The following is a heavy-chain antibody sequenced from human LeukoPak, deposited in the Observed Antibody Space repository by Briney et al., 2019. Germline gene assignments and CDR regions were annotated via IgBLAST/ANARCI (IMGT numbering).Heavy chain of an antibody. D-gene: IGHD3-22*01. CDR2: ISYDGSNK. CDR3: AKEDVVVITIRYFQH. J-gene: IGHJ1*01. V-gene: IGHV3-30*18. Sequence: PGRSLRLSCAASGFTFSSYGMHWVRQAPGKGLEWVAVISYDGSNKYYADSVKGRFTFSRDNSKNTLYLQMNSLRTEDTAIYYCAKEDVVVITIRYFQHWGQGTLVTVSS. CDR1: GFTFSSYG.